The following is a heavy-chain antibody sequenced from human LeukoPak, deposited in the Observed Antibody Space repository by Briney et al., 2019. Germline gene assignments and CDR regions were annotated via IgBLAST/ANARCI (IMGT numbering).Heavy chain of an antibody. D-gene: IGHD3/OR15-3a*01. Sequence: PGGSLRLSCAASGFTFSSYEMNWVRQAPGKGLEWVSYISSSGSTIYYADSVKGRFTISRDNAKNTLYLQMNSLRAEDTAVYYCAKVGLYGNKRDFDYWGQGTLVTVSS. CDR3: AKVGLYGNKRDFDY. J-gene: IGHJ4*02. CDR2: ISSSGSTI. CDR1: GFTFSSYE. V-gene: IGHV3-48*03.